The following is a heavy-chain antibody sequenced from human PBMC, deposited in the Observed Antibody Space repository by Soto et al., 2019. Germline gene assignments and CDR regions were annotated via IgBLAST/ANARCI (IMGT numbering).Heavy chain of an antibody. D-gene: IGHD3-3*01. Sequence: QVQLVESGGGVVQPGTSLRLSCAPSGFTFSSYVMHWVRQAPGKGLEWVAVVHYDGTKKYYADSVRGRFTISRDNSENILYLQMNSLRPDDTAVYFCARETSYDFWSGPQTMDVWGQGNTVTVSS. CDR3: ARETSYDFWSGPQTMDV. CDR2: VHYDGTKK. CDR1: GFTFSSYV. J-gene: IGHJ6*02. V-gene: IGHV3-33*01.